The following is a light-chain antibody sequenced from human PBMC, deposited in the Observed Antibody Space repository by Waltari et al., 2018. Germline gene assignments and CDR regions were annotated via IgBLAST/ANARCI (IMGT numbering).Light chain of an antibody. Sequence: QSALTQPASVSGSPGQSVTIFCAGTSIDVGGYNSFPWYQEHPCQAPRVILYDVSDRPSGVSDRFSGSKSGNTASLTLSGLQAEDEADYYCSSQSSNDVVLFGGGTKLTVL. CDR3: SSQSSNDVVL. V-gene: IGLV2-14*01. CDR1: SIDVGGYNS. CDR2: DVS. J-gene: IGLJ2*01.